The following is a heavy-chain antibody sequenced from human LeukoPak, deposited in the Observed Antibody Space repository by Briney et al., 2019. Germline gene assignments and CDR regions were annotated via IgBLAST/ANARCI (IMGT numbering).Heavy chain of an antibody. CDR3: VKGNWLDN. CDR2: ISISGDDT. D-gene: IGHD1-1*01. V-gene: IGHV3-23*01. Sequence: GGSLRLSCTVSGFTFNTYDMTWVRQAPGKGLAWVSGISISGDDTYYADSVKGRFTASRDNSKNTLSLQMNSLRVDDTAVYYCVKGNWLDNWGQGALVTVAS. J-gene: IGHJ1*01. CDR1: GFTFNTYD.